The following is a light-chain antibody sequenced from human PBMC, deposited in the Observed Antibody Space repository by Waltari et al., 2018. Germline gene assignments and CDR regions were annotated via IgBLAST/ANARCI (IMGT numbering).Light chain of an antibody. CDR3: QVWDTRSDHWV. CDR2: DDT. J-gene: IGLJ3*02. CDR1: DSGTKS. V-gene: IGLV3-21*03. Sequence: SYVLTQPPSVSGVPGKTATIPWWGSDSGTKSVPWYQQKPGQATVAAVYDDTGRPSGIPERFSGSNSAHTATLTISRVEAGDEAHYFCQVWDTRSDHWVFGGGTELTVL.